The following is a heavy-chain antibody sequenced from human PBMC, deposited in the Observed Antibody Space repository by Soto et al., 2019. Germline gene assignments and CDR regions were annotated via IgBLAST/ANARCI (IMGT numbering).Heavy chain of an antibody. CDR2: IYNTGST. J-gene: IGHJ6*03. CDR1: GGSFNSGTYY. Sequence: QLQLQESGPGLVKPSGTLSLTCTVSGGSFNSGTYYWGWIRQPPGKGLEWMGNIYNTGSTYYSPSLKSRVTVSIDTPNNRFSLRLSSVTAADTAVYYCVKHGFQYHMDVWGRGTPVTVSS. CDR3: VKHGFQYHMDV. V-gene: IGHV4-39*01. D-gene: IGHD3-10*01.